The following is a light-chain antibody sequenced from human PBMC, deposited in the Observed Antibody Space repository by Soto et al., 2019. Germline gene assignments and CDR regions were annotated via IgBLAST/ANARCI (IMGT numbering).Light chain of an antibody. CDR3: QQYDNYRA. CDR2: DAS. V-gene: IGKV1-5*01. J-gene: IGKJ1*01. CDR1: QDIGGR. Sequence: DIQLTQSPSSVSASLLDGLRIXFRTSQDIGGRLAWFQQKPGKAPKLLIYDASTLESGVPSRFSGSGSGTEFTLAISSLQPDDFATYYCQQYDNYRAFGQGTKVDIK.